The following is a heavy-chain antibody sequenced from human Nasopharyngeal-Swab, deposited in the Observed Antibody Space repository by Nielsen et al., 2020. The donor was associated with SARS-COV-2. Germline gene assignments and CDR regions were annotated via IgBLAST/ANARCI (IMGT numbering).Heavy chain of an antibody. CDR3: ARVSYDILTGYWGFDY. D-gene: IGHD3-9*01. V-gene: IGHV7-4-1*02. CDR1: GYTFTSYA. J-gene: IGHJ4*02. Sequence: ASVKVSCKASGYTFTSYAMNWVRQAPGQGLEWMGWINTNTGNPTYAQGFTGRFVFSLDTSVSTAYLQISSLKAEETAVYYCARVSYDILTGYWGFDYWGQGTLVTVSS. CDR2: INTNTGNP.